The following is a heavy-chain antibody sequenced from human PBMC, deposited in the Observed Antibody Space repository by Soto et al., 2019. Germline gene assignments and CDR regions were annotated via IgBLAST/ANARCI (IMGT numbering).Heavy chain of an antibody. J-gene: IGHJ4*02. V-gene: IGHV4-39*01. CDR1: GGSISSSSYY. D-gene: IGHD1-26*01. Sequence: SETLSLTCTVSGGSISSSSYYWGWIRQPPGKGLGWIGSIYYSGSTYYNPSLKSRVTISVDTSKNQFSLKLSSVTAADTAVYYCARHPYSGSYTFFDYWGQGTLVTVSS. CDR2: IYYSGST. CDR3: ARHPYSGSYTFFDY.